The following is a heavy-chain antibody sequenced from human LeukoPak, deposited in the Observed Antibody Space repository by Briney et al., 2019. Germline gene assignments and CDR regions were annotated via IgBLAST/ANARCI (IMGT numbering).Heavy chain of an antibody. CDR2: ISYDGSNK. CDR1: GFTFSSYA. Sequence: PGGSLRLSCAASGFTFSSYAMHWVRQAPGKGLEWVAVISYDGSNKYYADSVKGRFTISRDNSKNTLYLQMGSLRAEDMAVYYCARGHSNSYSHYGLDVWGQGTTVTVSS. J-gene: IGHJ6*02. D-gene: IGHD6-6*01. V-gene: IGHV3-30*14. CDR3: ARGHSNSYSHYGLDV.